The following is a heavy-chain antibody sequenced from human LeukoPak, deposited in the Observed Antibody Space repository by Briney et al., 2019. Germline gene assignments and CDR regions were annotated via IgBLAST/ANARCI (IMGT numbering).Heavy chain of an antibody. V-gene: IGHV3-23*01. CDR3: AKTLSAAPSGGSYRNNWFDP. J-gene: IGHJ5*02. Sequence: GGSLRLSCAASGFTFSSYAMSWVRQAPGKGLEWVSAISVSGGSTYYADSVKGRFTISRDNSKNTLYLQMNSLRAEDTAVYYCAKTLSAAPSGGSYRNNWFDPGGQGALVTVSS. D-gene: IGHD1-26*01. CDR1: GFTFSSYA. CDR2: ISVSGGST.